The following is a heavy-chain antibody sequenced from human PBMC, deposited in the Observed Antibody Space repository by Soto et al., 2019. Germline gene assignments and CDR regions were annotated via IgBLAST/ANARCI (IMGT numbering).Heavy chain of an antibody. V-gene: IGHV3-7*01. Sequence: EVQLVESGGGLVQPGGSLRLSCEASRFTFSRYWMTWVRQAPGKGLEWVANIKEDGSEKNYVDSVEGRFTISRDSPKNTLYLQMNSVRVEDTAVYYCARERGIGSDCWECVDYWGRGTLVTVSS. CDR1: RFTFSRYW. CDR3: ARERGIGSDCWECVDY. CDR2: IKEDGSEK. J-gene: IGHJ4*02. D-gene: IGHD5-12*01.